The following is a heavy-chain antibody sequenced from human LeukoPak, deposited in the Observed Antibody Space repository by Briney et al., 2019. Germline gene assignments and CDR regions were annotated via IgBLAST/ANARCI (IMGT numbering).Heavy chain of an antibody. CDR1: GYTFTGYY. Sequence: ASVKVSCKASGYTFTGYYMHWVRQAPGQGLEWMGWINPNSGGTNYAQKFQGRVTMTRDTSISTAYMELSRLRSDDTAVYYCARDATYSSGWYIDPWGQGNLVTVSS. V-gene: IGHV1-2*02. J-gene: IGHJ5*02. CDR2: INPNSGGT. CDR3: ARDATYSSGWYIDP. D-gene: IGHD6-19*01.